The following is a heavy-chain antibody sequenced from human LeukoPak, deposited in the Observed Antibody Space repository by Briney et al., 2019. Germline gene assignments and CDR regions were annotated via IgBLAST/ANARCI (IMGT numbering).Heavy chain of an antibody. J-gene: IGHJ4*02. Sequence: GGSLRLSCAASGFTFSSYEMNWVRQAPGKGLEWVSFISTSSSYIYYADSVKGRFTISRDNAKNSLYLQTNSLRAEDTAVYYCARAGQEWFGELGFDQWGQGTLVIVSS. CDR1: GFTFSSYE. D-gene: IGHD3-10*01. CDR2: ISTSSSYI. CDR3: ARAGQEWFGELGFDQ. V-gene: IGHV3-21*01.